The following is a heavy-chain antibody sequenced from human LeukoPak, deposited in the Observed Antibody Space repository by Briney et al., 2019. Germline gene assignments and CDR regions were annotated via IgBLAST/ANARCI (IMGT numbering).Heavy chain of an antibody. D-gene: IGHD2-2*01. CDR3: ARTWLYCSSTSCYEPAFDI. CDR2: IYTSGST. Sequence: SETLSLTCTVSGGSISSYYWSWIRQPAGKGLELIGRIYTSGSTNYNPSLKSRVTMSVDTSKNQFSLKLSSVTAADTAVYYCARTWLYCSSTSCYEPAFDIWGQGTMVTVSS. CDR1: GGSISSYY. J-gene: IGHJ3*02. V-gene: IGHV4-4*07.